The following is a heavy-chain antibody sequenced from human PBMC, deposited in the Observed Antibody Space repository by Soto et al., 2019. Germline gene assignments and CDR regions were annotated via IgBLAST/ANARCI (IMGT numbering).Heavy chain of an antibody. Sequence: SETLSLTCTDTGDSITSTGYYWGWIRQPPGKGLEWVASIYYSGSTYHNPSLKSRVTISVDTSKNQFSLKVTSVTAADTAVYYCARHWRTGYSTVFGVVMGWFDPWGQGTLVTVSS. CDR2: IYYSGST. D-gene: IGHD3-3*01. CDR3: ARHWRTGYSTVFGVVMGWFDP. CDR1: GDSITSTGYY. V-gene: IGHV4-39*01. J-gene: IGHJ5*02.